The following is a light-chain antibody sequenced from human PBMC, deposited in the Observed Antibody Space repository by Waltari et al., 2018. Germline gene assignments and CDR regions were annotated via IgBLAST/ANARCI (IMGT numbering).Light chain of an antibody. CDR2: KAS. CDR3: NLWT. J-gene: IGKJ1*01. V-gene: IGKV1-5*03. CDR1: QSVSNW. Sequence: DIQMTQSPSTLSASVGDRVTITCRASQSVSNWLAWYQQKPGKAPKVLSYKASTLESGVPSRFSGSGSRTEFTLTISRLQPDDYCQKYRNLWTFGQGTKAEIK.